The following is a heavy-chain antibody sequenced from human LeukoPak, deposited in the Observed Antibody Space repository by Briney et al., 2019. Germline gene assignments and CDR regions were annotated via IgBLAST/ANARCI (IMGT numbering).Heavy chain of an antibody. CDR3: ARAGGGYSSGWGAFDI. Sequence: ASVKVSCKASGYTFTAYYIHWVRQAPGQGLEWMGWINPASGGTSYAQKFQGGVTMTSDTSISTAYMELSRLRSDDTAVYFCARAGGGYSSGWGAFDIWGQGTMVTVSS. V-gene: IGHV1-2*02. CDR2: INPASGGT. D-gene: IGHD5-18*01. J-gene: IGHJ3*02. CDR1: GYTFTAYY.